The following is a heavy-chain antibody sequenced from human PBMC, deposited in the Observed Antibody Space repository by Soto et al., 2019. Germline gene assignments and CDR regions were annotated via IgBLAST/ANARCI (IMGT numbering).Heavy chain of an antibody. Sequence: GASVKVSCKTSGYRFNDFYMHWVRQAPGQGLEWLGWINPNNGDTNYAQNFHGRVTLTGDTSINTTYMQLSSLASGDTAIYYCARDLRGYSNWFHPWGQGTLVTVSS. CDR1: GYRFNDFY. CDR3: ARDLRGYSNWFHP. J-gene: IGHJ5*02. V-gene: IGHV1-2*02. CDR2: INPNNGDT. D-gene: IGHD3-22*01.